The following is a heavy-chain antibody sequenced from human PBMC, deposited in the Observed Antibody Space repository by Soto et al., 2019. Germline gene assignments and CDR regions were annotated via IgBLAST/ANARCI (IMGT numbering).Heavy chain of an antibody. CDR2: ITGRGTRT. D-gene: IGHD3-22*01. Sequence: EVQLVESGGGVVQPGGSLRLSCAASGFTFSSYAMTWVRQAPEKGLEWVSAITGRGTRTYYADSVKGRFTISRDNSKNTLSLQMNSLRAEDTAVYYCAKDPSGRYYDTSDQDYWGEGTLVTVSS. V-gene: IGHV3-23*04. J-gene: IGHJ4*02. CDR3: AKDPSGRYYDTSDQDY. CDR1: GFTFSSYA.